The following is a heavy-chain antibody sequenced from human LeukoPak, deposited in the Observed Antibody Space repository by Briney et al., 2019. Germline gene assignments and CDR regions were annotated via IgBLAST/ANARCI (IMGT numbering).Heavy chain of an antibody. D-gene: IGHD6-13*01. J-gene: IGHJ4*02. CDR1: GFTVSTNY. Sequence: GGSLSLSCAASGFTVSTNYMSWVRQAPGKGLEWVSVIYSGGSTYYADSVKGRFTISRDDSKNTLYLQMNSLRAEDTAVYYCARNQGYLRHYFDYWGQGTLVTVSS. CDR2: IYSGGST. V-gene: IGHV3-53*01. CDR3: ARNQGYLRHYFDY.